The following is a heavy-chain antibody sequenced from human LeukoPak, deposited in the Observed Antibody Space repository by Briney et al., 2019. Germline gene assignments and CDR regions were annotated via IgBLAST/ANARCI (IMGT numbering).Heavy chain of an antibody. D-gene: IGHD3-16*01. J-gene: IGHJ4*02. CDR3: ATEGTGAKEYGGLN. CDR2: ISSSGSTI. CDR1: GFTFSSYE. Sequence: PGGSLRLSCAASGFTFSSYEMNWVRQAPGKGLEWVSYISSSGSTIYYADSVKGRFTISRDNAKNSLYLQMNSLRAEDTAVYYCATEGTGAKEYGGLNWGQGTLVTVSS. V-gene: IGHV3-48*03.